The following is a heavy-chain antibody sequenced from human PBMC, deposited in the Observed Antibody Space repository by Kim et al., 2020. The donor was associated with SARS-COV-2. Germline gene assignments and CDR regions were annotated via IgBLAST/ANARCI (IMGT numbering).Heavy chain of an antibody. CDR1: GGTFSSYA. J-gene: IGHJ5*02. CDR3: ATEPTIFGVVIIPNWFDP. V-gene: IGHV1-69*13. Sequence: SVKVSCKASGGTFSSYAISWVRQAPGQGLEWMGGIIPIFGTANYAQKFQGRVTITADESTSTAYMELSSLRSEDTAVYYCATEPTIFGVVIIPNWFDPWGQGTLVTVSS. D-gene: IGHD3-3*01. CDR2: IIPIFGTA.